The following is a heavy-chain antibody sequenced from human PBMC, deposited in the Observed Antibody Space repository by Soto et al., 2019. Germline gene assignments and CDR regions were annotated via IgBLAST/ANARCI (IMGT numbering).Heavy chain of an antibody. Sequence: QVQLVQSGAEVTKPGSSVKVSCKASGGTFNVYTIIWVRQAPGQGLEWMGRIIPMLAITNYAQRFQGRVTLTADTSTTTAYMELSSLTSEDTAVYYCALGSWSGETFDIWGQGTLVTVSS. CDR1: GGTFNVYT. J-gene: IGHJ3*02. CDR3: ALGSWSGETFDI. D-gene: IGHD6-13*01. CDR2: IIPMLAIT. V-gene: IGHV1-69*02.